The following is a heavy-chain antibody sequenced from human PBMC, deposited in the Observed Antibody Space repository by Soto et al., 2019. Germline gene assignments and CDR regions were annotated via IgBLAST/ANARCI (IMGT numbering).Heavy chain of an antibody. CDR2: INPSGGST. D-gene: IGHD4-4*01. J-gene: IGHJ4*02. Sequence: GASVKVSCKASGYTFSTYYMHWVRQAPEQGYEWMGIINPSGGSTTYAQKFQGRVTMTRDTSTTTVYMELSSLKSEDTAVYYCARYDYNGYYFDYWGQGTLVTVSS. CDR3: ARYDYNGYYFDY. V-gene: IGHV1-46*01. CDR1: GYTFSTYY.